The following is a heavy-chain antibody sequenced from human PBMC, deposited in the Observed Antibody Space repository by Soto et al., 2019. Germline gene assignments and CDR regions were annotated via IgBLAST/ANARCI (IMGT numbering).Heavy chain of an antibody. CDR1: GFTFSSYA. CDR3: AREKLGLDV. V-gene: IGHV3-30-3*01. D-gene: IGHD7-27*01. CDR2: ISYDGSNK. J-gene: IGHJ6*01. Sequence: QVQLVESGGGVVQPGRSLRLSCAASGFTFSSYAMHWVRQAPGKGLEWVSVISYDGSNKYYADSVKGRFTISRDNSKNTLYLQMNSLRDEETDVYYCAREKLGLDVWGQGNTVTVSS.